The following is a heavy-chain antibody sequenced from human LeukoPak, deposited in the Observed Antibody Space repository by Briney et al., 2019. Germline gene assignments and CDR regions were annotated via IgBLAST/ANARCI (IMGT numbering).Heavy chain of an antibody. J-gene: IGHJ5*02. V-gene: IGHV4-34*01. D-gene: IGHD3-3*01. Sequence: SETLSLTCAVYGGSFSGYYWSWIRQPPGKGLEWIGEINHSGSTNYNPSLKSRVTISVDTSKNQFSLKLSSVTAADTAVYYCARSSRSGYYTGSDWFDPWGQGTLVTVSS. CDR1: GGSFSGYY. CDR3: ARSSRSGYYTGSDWFDP. CDR2: INHSGST.